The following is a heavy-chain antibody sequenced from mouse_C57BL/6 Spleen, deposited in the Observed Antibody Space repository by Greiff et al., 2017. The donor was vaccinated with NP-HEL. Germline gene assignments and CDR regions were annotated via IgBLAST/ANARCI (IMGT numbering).Heavy chain of an antibody. Sequence: EVKLMESEGGLVQPGSSMKLSCTASGFTFSDYYMAWVRQVPEKGLEWVANINYDGSSTYYLDSLKSRFIISRDNAKNILYLQMSSLKSEDTATYYCARATYAMDYWGQRTSVTVSS. CDR3: ARATYAMDY. J-gene: IGHJ4*01. CDR2: INYDGSST. CDR1: GFTFSDYY. V-gene: IGHV5-16*01.